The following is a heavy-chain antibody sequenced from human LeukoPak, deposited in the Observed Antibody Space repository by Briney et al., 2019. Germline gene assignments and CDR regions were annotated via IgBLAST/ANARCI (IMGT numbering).Heavy chain of an antibody. Sequence: PGGSLRLSCAASGLTFSTYAMSWVRQPPGKGLEWISAISGSGGSTYYADSVKGRFTISRDNSKNTLYLQMNSLRAEDTAVYYCAKVLEGWLAFDCWGQGALVTVSS. CDR3: AKVLEGWLAFDC. D-gene: IGHD6-19*01. CDR1: GLTFSTYA. V-gene: IGHV3-23*01. J-gene: IGHJ4*02. CDR2: ISGSGGST.